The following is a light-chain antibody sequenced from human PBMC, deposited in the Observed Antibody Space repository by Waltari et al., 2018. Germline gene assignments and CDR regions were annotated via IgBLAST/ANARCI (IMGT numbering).Light chain of an antibody. CDR1: QDISNY. CDR3: QQYDNLPRT. CDR2: DAS. J-gene: IGKJ1*01. V-gene: IGKV1-33*01. Sequence: DIQMTQSPSSLSASVGDRVTITCQASQDISNYLNWYQQKPGKAPKLLIYDASNLETGVPSRFSGSGSGTDFTFTISRLQPEDIATYYCQQYDNLPRTVGQGTKVEIK.